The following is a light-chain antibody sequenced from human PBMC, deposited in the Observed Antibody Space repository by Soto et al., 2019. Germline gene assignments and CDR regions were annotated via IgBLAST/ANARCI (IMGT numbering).Light chain of an antibody. CDR3: QQYGSSPPVT. V-gene: IGKV3-20*01. CDR2: GAS. CDR1: QSVSSSY. Sequence: EIVLTQSPGTLSLSPGERATLSCRASQSVSSSYLAWYQQKPGQAPRLLIYGASGRATGIPDRFSGSGSGTDFTLTISRLEPEDVPVYYCQQYGSSPPVTFGQGTRLEIK. J-gene: IGKJ5*01.